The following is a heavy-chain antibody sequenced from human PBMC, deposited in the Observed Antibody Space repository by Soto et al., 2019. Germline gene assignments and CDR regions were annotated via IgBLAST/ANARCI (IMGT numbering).Heavy chain of an antibody. CDR2: ISGSGASI. J-gene: IGHJ4*02. CDR1: GFTFSSYV. CDR3: AKDGLGSCTGGTCYGSDY. V-gene: IGHV3-23*01. D-gene: IGHD2-15*01. Sequence: EVQLLESGGNLVQPGGSLRLSCAASGFTFSSYVMSWVRQAPWKGLEWVSTISGSGASIYDADSVKGRFTISRDNSKNTVYLQMNSLRADDTAVYYCAKDGLGSCTGGTCYGSDYWGQGTLVTVSS.